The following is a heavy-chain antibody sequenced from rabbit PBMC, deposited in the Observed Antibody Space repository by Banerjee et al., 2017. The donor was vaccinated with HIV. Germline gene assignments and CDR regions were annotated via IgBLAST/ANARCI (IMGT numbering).Heavy chain of an antibody. D-gene: IGHD2-1*01. J-gene: IGHJ4*01. CDR1: GFSFSSSYD. V-gene: IGHV1S40*01. Sequence: QSLEESGGGLVKPGASLTLTCKASGFSFSSSYDVGWVRQAPGKGLEWIGYIYTGSNGNTYYTSWAKGRFTISKTSSTTVTLQMTSLTAADTATYFCARAPSGNGGHTPFNLWGPGTLVTVS. CDR2: IYTGSNGNT. CDR3: ARAPSGNGGHTPFNL.